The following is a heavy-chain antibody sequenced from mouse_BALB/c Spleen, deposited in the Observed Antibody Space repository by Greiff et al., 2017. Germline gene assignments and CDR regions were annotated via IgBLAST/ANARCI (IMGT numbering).Heavy chain of an antibody. J-gene: IGHJ4*01. CDR2: ISSGSSTI. CDR3: ARGRSYAMDY. V-gene: IGHV5-17*02. Sequence: EVQRVESGGGLVQPGGSRKLSRAASGFTFSSFGMHWVRQAPEKGLEWVAYISSGSSTIYYADTVKGRFTISRDNPKNTLFLQMTSLRSEDTAMYYCARGRSYAMDYWGQGTSVTVSS. CDR1: GFTFSSFG.